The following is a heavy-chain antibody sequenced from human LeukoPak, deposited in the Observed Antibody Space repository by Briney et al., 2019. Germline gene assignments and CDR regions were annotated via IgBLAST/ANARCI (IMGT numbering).Heavy chain of an antibody. CDR2: INDQGSST. CDR1: GITFSNYV. J-gene: IGHJ4*02. V-gene: IGHV3-23*01. CDR3: AKQYRRSGTCQTWTYFDS. D-gene: IGHD2-15*01. Sequence: ETGGSLRLSCAASGITFSNYVMTWVRQAPGKGLEWVSSINDQGSSTYYADSVKGRFTISRDNSKNTLYLQMNSLTAEDTAVYYCAKQYRRSGTCQTWTYFDSWGQGTLVTVSS.